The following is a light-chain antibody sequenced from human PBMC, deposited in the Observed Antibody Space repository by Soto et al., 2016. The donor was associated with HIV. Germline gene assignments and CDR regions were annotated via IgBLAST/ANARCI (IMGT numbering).Light chain of an antibody. Sequence: SYELTQPPSVSVSPGQTASITCSGDKLGDKYVSWYQQKPGQPPVLVIYQDNKRPSGIPERFSGSNSGNTATLTISGTQAMDEADYCCQAWDSSTALYVFGTATKVIVL. J-gene: IGLJ1*01. V-gene: IGLV3-1*01. CDR1: KLGDKY. CDR3: QAWDSSTALYV. CDR2: QDN.